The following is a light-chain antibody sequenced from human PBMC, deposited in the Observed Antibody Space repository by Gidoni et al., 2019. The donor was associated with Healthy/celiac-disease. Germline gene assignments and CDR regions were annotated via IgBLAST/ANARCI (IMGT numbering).Light chain of an antibody. V-gene: IGKV3-15*01. CDR3: QQYNNWPPST. CDR1: QSVSSN. CDR2: GAS. Sequence: DIVMTQSPATLSVSPGERATLSCSASQSVSSNLAWYQQKPGQAPRLLIYGASTRATGIPARFSGSGSGTEFTLTISSLQSEDFAVYYCQQYNNWPPSTFGQGTKLEIK. J-gene: IGKJ2*01.